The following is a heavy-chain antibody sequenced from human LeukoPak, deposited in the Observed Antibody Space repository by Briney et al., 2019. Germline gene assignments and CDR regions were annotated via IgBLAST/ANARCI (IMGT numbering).Heavy chain of an antibody. V-gene: IGHV4-34*01. CDR1: GGSFSGYY. CDR2: INHSGST. Sequence: SETLSLTCAVYGGSFSGYYWSWIRQPPGKGLEWIGEINHSGSTNYDPSLKSRVTISVDTSKNQFSLKLSSVTAADTAVYYCARVTGYMIEDYFDYWGQGTLVTVSS. D-gene: IGHD3-22*01. CDR3: ARVTGYMIEDYFDY. J-gene: IGHJ4*02.